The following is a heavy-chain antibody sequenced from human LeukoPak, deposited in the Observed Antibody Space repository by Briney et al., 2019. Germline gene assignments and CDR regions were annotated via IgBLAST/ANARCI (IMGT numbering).Heavy chain of an antibody. CDR2: IYSGGST. CDR1: GFTVSSNY. CDR3: ARDDDSSGYYHGFDY. Sequence: GGSLRLSCAASGFTVSSNYMSWVRQAPGKGLEWVSVIYSGGSTYYADSVKGRFTISRDNTKNTLYLQMNSLRAEDTAVYYCARDDDSSGYYHGFDYWGQGTLVTVSS. D-gene: IGHD3-22*01. V-gene: IGHV3-66*01. J-gene: IGHJ4*02.